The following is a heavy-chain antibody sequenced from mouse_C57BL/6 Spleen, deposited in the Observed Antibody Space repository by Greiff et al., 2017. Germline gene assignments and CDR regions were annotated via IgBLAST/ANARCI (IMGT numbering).Heavy chain of an antibody. Sequence: EVKLMESGGGLVQPGGSLKLSCAASGFTFSDYGMHWVRQAPEKGLELVAYISSGSSTIYSADTVKGRFTISRDNAKNTLFLQMTSLRSEDTAMYYCARVDYYAYAMDYWGQGTSVTVSS. CDR1: GFTFSDYG. CDR3: ARVDYYAYAMDY. V-gene: IGHV5-17*01. CDR2: ISSGSSTI. D-gene: IGHD1-1*01. J-gene: IGHJ4*01.